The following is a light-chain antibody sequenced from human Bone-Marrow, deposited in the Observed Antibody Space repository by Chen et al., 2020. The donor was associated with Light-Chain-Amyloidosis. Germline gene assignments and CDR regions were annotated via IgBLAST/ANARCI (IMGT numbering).Light chain of an antibody. CDR1: QGLNNK. CDR3: QQYNDWPLT. CDR2: DAS. V-gene: IGKV3-15*01. Sequence: EIVMTQSPATLSLSPGERATLSCGASQGLNNKLAWYQQKPGQAPRLLIYDASTRATDIPSRFRGSGSGTEFTLTITRLTSEDFALYCCQQYNDWPLTFGGGTKVE. J-gene: IGKJ4*01.